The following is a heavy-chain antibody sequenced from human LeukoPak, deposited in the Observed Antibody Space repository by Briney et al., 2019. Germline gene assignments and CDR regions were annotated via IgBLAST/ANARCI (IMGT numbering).Heavy chain of an antibody. J-gene: IGHJ4*02. D-gene: IGHD3-10*01. CDR2: IYYSGST. Sequence: SETLSLTCAVSGGSISSSSYYWGWIRQPPGKGLEWIGSIYYSGSTYYNPSLKSRVTISVDTSKNQFSLKLSSVTAADTAVYYCARTRYYYNSRSYGAPYYFDYWGQGTLVTVSS. CDR1: GGSISSSSYY. V-gene: IGHV4-39*01. CDR3: ARTRYYYNSRSYGAPYYFDY.